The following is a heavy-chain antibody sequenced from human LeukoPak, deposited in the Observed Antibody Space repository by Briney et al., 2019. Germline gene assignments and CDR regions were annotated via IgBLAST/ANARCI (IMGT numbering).Heavy chain of an antibody. V-gene: IGHV3-74*01. D-gene: IGHD6-19*01. CDR3: ARDGGSGWYLKYYYYGMDV. CDR1: GFPLSSYW. Sequence: QPGGSVTLSCAVCGFPLSSYWMHWLRRAPGKGLVWVSCMNSYGSSTSYADCVKGRFTISRDNTKTTLYLQMNSLRAEDTAVYYCARDGGSGWYLKYYYYGMDVWGQGTTVTVSS. CDR2: MNSYGSST. J-gene: IGHJ6*02.